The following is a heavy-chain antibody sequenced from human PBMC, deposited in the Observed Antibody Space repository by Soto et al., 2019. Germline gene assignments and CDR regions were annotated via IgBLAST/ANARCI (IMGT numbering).Heavy chain of an antibody. D-gene: IGHD2-8*01. CDR2: IYWDDDK. CDR1: GFSLTTRPVG. V-gene: IGHV2-5*02. Sequence: QITLTESGPTRAKPTQTLTLTCTFSGFSLTTRPVGVAWIRQPPGKALEWLAVIYWDDDKRYCPSLKSRLSIAKXXPXHLXVLTLSYMDAMDTATYFCAHRGDMNGNWDQGYLVHCGQGTLVIVSS. CDR3: AHRGDMNGNWDQGYLVH. J-gene: IGHJ4*02.